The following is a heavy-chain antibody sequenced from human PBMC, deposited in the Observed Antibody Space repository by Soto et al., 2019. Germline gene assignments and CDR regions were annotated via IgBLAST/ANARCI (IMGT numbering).Heavy chain of an antibody. D-gene: IGHD3-22*01. CDR1: GDSITSSTYY. Sequence: QVQLQVSGPGLVKPSETLSLTCTVSGDSITSSTYYWGWIRQPPGKGLEWIGSIYYSGSTYYNPSLNSRVTISVDTSRIHFSLKLISVTAADTAVYYCARQSYDSSDYFDYWGQGTLVTVSS. J-gene: IGHJ4*02. V-gene: IGHV4-39*01. CDR3: ARQSYDSSDYFDY. CDR2: IYYSGST.